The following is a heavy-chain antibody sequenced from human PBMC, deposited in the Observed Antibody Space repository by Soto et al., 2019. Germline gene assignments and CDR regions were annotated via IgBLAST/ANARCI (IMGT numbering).Heavy chain of an antibody. CDR1: GFTFSSYA. CDR2: ISYDGSYK. J-gene: IGHJ6*04. V-gene: IGHV3-30-3*01. CDR3: ARDYYRLNSGNGLSMDV. Sequence: QVQLVESGGGVVQPGRSLRLSCAASGFTFSSYAMHWVRQAPGKGLEWVAVISYDGSYKYYADSVKGRFTISRDNSKNTLYLQLNSLRAEDTAVYYCARDYYRLNSGNGLSMDVWGKGTTVTVSS. D-gene: IGHD5-12*01.